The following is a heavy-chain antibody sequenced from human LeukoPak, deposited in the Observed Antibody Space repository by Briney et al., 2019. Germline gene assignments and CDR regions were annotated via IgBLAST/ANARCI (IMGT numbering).Heavy chain of an antibody. V-gene: IGHV4-59*01. J-gene: IGHJ5*02. D-gene: IGHD2-8*01. Sequence: PSETLSLTCTVSGGSISSYYWSWIRQPPGKGLEWIVYIYYSENTNYNPSLKRRVTISVDTSKNQFSLKLSSVTAADTAMYYCARGMGGNWFDPWGQGTLVTVPS. CDR2: IYYSENT. CDR3: ARGMGGNWFDP. CDR1: GGSISSYY.